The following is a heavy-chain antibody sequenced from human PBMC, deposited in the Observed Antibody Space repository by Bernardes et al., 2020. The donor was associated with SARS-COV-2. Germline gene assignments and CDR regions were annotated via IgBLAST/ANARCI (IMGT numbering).Heavy chain of an antibody. CDR2: INHSGST. CDR3: ARAHVLRYFDWLMAANWFDP. J-gene: IGHJ5*02. V-gene: IGHV4-34*01. CDR1: GGSFSGYY. D-gene: IGHD3-9*01. Sequence: SETLSLTCAVYGGSFSGYYWSWIRQPPGKGLEWIGEINHSGSTNYNPSLKSRVTISVDTSKNQFSLKLSSVTAADTAVYYCARAHVLRYFDWLMAANWFDPWGQGTLVTVSS.